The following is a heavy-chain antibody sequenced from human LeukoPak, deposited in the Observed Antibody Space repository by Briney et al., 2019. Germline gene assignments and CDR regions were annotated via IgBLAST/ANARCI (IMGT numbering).Heavy chain of an antibody. V-gene: IGHV4-4*02. CDR1: GGSITNTNY. CDR3: AREGGPYRPLDY. J-gene: IGHJ4*02. Sequence: PSGTLSLTCGVSGGSITNTNYWTWVRQPPGKGLEWIGEVNLQGSTNYNPSLMGRVAIAVDTSENHISLQLTSVTAADTAVYYCAREGGPYRPLDYSGQGTLVIVSS. CDR2: VNLQGST.